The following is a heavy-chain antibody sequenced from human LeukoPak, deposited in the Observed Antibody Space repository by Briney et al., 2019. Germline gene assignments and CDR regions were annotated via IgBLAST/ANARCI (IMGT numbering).Heavy chain of an antibody. Sequence: SETLSLTCTVSDGSISNYYWSWIRQSPGKGLEWIGYIYYSGSTNYNPSLKSRVSISVDTSKNQFSLKLSSVTAADTAVYYCARVTRGSYFWFDPWGQGTLVTVSS. J-gene: IGHJ5*02. D-gene: IGHD1-26*01. CDR2: IYYSGST. CDR3: ARVTRGSYFWFDP. V-gene: IGHV4-59*01. CDR1: DGSISNYY.